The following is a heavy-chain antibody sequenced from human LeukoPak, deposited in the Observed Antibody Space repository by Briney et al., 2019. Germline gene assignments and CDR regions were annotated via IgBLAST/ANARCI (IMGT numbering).Heavy chain of an antibody. CDR3: ASPPRYSGGYSYFYYFDY. V-gene: IGHV4-34*12. Sequence: SETLSLTCAVFGGSFSGYYWSWIRQPPGKGLEWIGEIIHSGSTTYNPSLKRRVTISVDTYKNQCLLRLISLIAADTAVYYCASPPRYSGGYSYFYYFDYWDQGTLVTVSS. CDR2: IIHSGST. D-gene: IGHD2-15*01. J-gene: IGHJ4*02. CDR1: GGSFSGYY.